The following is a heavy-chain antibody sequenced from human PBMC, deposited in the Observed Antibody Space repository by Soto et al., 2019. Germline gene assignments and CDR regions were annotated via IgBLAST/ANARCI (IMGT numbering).Heavy chain of an antibody. CDR3: ARDRPIYSSGWPFDY. Sequence: QVQLVQSGAEVKKPGASVKVSCKASGYTFTSYGISWVRQAPGQGLEWMGWISAYNGNTNYAQKLQGRVTMTTDTSTSTAYMELRSLGSDDTAVYYCARDRPIYSSGWPFDYWGQGTLVTVSS. CDR2: ISAYNGNT. D-gene: IGHD6-19*01. V-gene: IGHV1-18*01. J-gene: IGHJ4*02. CDR1: GYTFTSYG.